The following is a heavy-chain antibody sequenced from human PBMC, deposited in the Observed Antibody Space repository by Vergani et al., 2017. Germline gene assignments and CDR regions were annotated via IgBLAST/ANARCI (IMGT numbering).Heavy chain of an antibody. V-gene: IGHV3-23*01. CDR1: GFTFTAHG. D-gene: IGHD6-19*01. CDR2: ISASDGNT. Sequence: EVQLLESVGGSAQPGESLRPSCVASGFTFTAHGLNWVRQAPGKGLEWVSSISASDGNTYYADSVKGRVTISRDKSKNTLYLQMNSLRAEDTAVYYCARVGRSAVAGTFGAFDMWGQGTMVTVSS. CDR3: ARVGRSAVAGTFGAFDM. J-gene: IGHJ3*02.